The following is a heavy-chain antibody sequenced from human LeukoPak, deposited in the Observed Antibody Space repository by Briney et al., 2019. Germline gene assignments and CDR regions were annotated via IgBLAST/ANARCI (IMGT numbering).Heavy chain of an antibody. V-gene: IGHV3-48*02. J-gene: IGHJ4*02. CDR1: GFTFSSYS. CDR3: ARDYGDLPARVPYFDY. Sequence: PGESLRLSCAASGFTFSSYSMNWVRQAPGKGLGWVSYILSSSSMIYYADSVKGRFTTSRDNAKNSLYLHMKSLRDENTAIYCCARDYGDLPARVPYFDYWGQRTLVTVSS. D-gene: IGHD4-17*01. CDR2: ILSSSSMI.